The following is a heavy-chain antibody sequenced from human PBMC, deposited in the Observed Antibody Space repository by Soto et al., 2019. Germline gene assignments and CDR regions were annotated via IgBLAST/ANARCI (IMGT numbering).Heavy chain of an antibody. D-gene: IGHD2-2*02. V-gene: IGHV1-2*02. CDR2: INPNSGGT. J-gene: IGHJ6*02. CDR1: GYTFTGYY. CDR3: ARGLGYCSSTSCYIIAAAGTELDV. Sequence: ASVKVSCKASGYTFTGYYMHWVRQAPGQGLEWMGWINPNSGGTNYAQKFQGRVTMTRDTSISTAYMELSGLRSDDTAVYYCARGLGYCSSTSCYIIAAAGTELDVWGQGTTVTVSS.